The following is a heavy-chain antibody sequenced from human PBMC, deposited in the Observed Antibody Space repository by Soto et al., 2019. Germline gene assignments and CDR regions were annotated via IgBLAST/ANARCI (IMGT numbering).Heavy chain of an antibody. D-gene: IGHD6-13*01. V-gene: IGHV3-7*01. Sequence: EAQLVESGGGLVQPGGSLRLSCAASGFTFSSSWMSWVRQAPGKRLEWVADINHVGSEILYVDSVKGRFTVARDNTKNSVYLQMNSLRVEDTALYYCARDPAWVSLDYWCLGTLVTVSS. CDR3: ARDPAWVSLDY. CDR2: INHVGSEI. J-gene: IGHJ4*02. CDR1: GFTFSSSW.